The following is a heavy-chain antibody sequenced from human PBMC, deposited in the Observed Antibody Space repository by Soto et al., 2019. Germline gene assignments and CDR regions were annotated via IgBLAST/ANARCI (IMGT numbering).Heavy chain of an antibody. CDR3: ARVVGADVPLYYFDY. D-gene: IGHD1-26*01. CDR1: GFTVSSNY. J-gene: IGHJ4*02. CDR2: IYSGGST. V-gene: IGHV3-66*01. Sequence: EVQLVESGGGLVQPGGSLRLSCAASGFTVSSNYMSWVRQAPGKGLEWGSVIYSGGSTYYADSVKGRFTISRDNSKNTLYLQMNSLRAEDTAVYYCARVVGADVPLYYFDYWGQGTLVTVSS.